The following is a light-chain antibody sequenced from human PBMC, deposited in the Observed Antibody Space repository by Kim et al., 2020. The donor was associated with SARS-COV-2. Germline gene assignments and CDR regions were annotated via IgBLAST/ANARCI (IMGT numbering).Light chain of an antibody. V-gene: IGLV1-51*01. Sequence: TTCPSGTSDDGNYYHVSWYQQHPGKAPKLLIYDVNKRPSGISNRFSGSKSGKSATLAITGLQTGDEADYYCAAWEGSITGVFGGGTKVTVL. CDR1: SDDGNYYH. CDR3: AAWEGSITGV. CDR2: DVN. J-gene: IGLJ3*02.